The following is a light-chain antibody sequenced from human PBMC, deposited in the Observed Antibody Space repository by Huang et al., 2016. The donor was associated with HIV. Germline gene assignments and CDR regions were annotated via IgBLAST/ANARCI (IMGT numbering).Light chain of an antibody. CDR3: QQIYNTPPWT. Sequence: IQMTQSPSSLSASVGDRVTITCRASQSIGTYLNWYQLKVGKAPKLLIYSASYLQDGVSARFSGSGSATDFTLTINSLQPEDIATYYCQQIYNTPPWTFDQGTKVEI. CDR2: SAS. J-gene: IGKJ1*01. V-gene: IGKV1-39*01. CDR1: QSIGTY.